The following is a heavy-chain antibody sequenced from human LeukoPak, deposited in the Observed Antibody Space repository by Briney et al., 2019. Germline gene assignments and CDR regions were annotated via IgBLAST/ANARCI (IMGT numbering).Heavy chain of an antibody. Sequence: PGGSLRLSCVASDFSFIMYGMHWVRQAPGKGLEWIAFIQYDGNNKYYADSVKGRFTISRDKSKNTLYLQMNSLRAEDTAVYYCAKDGVWIGEKKANMDIWGKGTTV. D-gene: IGHD3-10*01. CDR1: DFSFIMYG. CDR3: AKDGVWIGEKKANMDI. V-gene: IGHV3-30*02. CDR2: IQYDGNNK. J-gene: IGHJ6*03.